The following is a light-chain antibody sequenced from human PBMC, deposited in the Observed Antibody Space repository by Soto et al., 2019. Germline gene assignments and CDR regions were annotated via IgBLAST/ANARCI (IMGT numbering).Light chain of an antibody. CDR3: CSYAGTYSFVV. V-gene: IGLV2-11*01. J-gene: IGLJ2*01. CDR1: TSDVGGYNY. CDR2: DVS. Sequence: QSALTQPRSVSGSPGQWVTIPCTGTTSDVGGYNYVSWHEQHPGKAPKLMIYDVSKRPSGVPDRFSGSKSGNTDSLTISGLQAEDEAEYYCCSYAGTYSFVVFGGGTKLTVL.